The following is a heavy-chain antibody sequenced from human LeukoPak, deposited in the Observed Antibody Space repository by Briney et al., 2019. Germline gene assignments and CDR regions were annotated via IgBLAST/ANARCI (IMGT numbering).Heavy chain of an antibody. CDR1: GYRFSSYW. D-gene: IGHD4-17*01. CDR3: ARSRTTVTNFDY. CDR2: IFPGDSDT. J-gene: IGHJ4*02. Sequence: PGESLKISCKGSGYRFSSYWIAWVRQMPGKGLEWMGIIFPGDSDTRYSPSFQGQVTISVDKSISTAYLQWNGLKASDTATYYCARSRTTVTNFDYWGQGTLVTVSS. V-gene: IGHV5-51*01.